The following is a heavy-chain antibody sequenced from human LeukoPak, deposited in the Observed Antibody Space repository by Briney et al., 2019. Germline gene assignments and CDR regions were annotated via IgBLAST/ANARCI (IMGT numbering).Heavy chain of an antibody. Sequence: ASVKVSCKASGYTFTSYAMHWVRQAPGQRLEWMGWINAGNGNTKYSQKFQGRVTITRDTSASTAYMELSSQRSEDTAVYYCARDIVVVPVYGMDVWGQGTTVTVSS. V-gene: IGHV1-3*01. CDR1: GYTFTSYA. J-gene: IGHJ6*02. CDR2: INAGNGNT. CDR3: ARDIVVVPVYGMDV. D-gene: IGHD2-2*01.